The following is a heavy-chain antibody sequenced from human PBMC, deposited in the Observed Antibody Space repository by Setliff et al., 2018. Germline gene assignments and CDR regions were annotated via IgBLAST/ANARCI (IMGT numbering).Heavy chain of an antibody. CDR2: IYTRGST. CDR3: ARQTHAYGGFDY. J-gene: IGHJ4*02. D-gene: IGHD4-17*01. Sequence: NPSETLSLTCTVSGGSISEPNYYWSWIRQPVGKGLEWIGHIYTRGSTNYNPSLRTRVSISVDTSKNHFSLRLSSVTAADTAIYYCARQTHAYGGFDYWGQGTLVTVSS. V-gene: IGHV4-61*09. CDR1: GGSISEPNYY.